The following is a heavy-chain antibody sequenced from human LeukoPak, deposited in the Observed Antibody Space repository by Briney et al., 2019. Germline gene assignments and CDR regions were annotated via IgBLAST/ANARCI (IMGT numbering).Heavy chain of an antibody. CDR3: ASSVPAARYYFDY. CDR2: IIPIFGTA. V-gene: IGHV1-69*13. CDR1: GYTFTSYD. D-gene: IGHD2-2*01. J-gene: IGHJ4*02. Sequence: SVKVSCKASGYTFTSYDISWVRQAPGQGLEWMGGIIPIFGTANYAQKFQGRVTITADESTSTAYMELSSLRSEDTAVYYCASSVPAARYYFDYWGQGTLVTVSS.